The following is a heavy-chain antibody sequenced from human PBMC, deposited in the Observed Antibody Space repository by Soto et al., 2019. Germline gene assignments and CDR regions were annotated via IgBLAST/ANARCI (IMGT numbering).Heavy chain of an antibody. CDR2: ISGSGGNT. CDR3: AKSAMVRGGGWFDP. D-gene: IGHD3-10*01. Sequence: GGSLRLSCAASRFTFSTYAMSWVRQAPGKGLEWVSDISGSGGNTYYADSVKGRFTISRDNSKNTLYLQMNSLRAEDTAVYYCAKSAMVRGGGWFDPWGQGTLVTVSS. J-gene: IGHJ5*02. CDR1: RFTFSTYA. V-gene: IGHV3-23*01.